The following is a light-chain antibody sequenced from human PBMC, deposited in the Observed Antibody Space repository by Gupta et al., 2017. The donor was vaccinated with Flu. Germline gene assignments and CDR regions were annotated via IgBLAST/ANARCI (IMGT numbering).Light chain of an antibody. Sequence: QSILTQPPSLSAAPGQSVTISCSGSNSNIENNYVSWYQQLPGSAPTFLIYDDYKRPSGIPARFSGSKSGTSATLVIYEIQPGDGALYFCGTWDTSLSAVVFGGGTEVTVL. J-gene: IGLJ3*02. CDR3: GTWDTSLSAVV. V-gene: IGLV1-51*01. CDR2: DDY. CDR1: NSNIENNY.